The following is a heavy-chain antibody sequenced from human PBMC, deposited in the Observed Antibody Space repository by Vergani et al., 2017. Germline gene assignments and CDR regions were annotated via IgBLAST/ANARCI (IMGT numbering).Heavy chain of an antibody. CDR2: SIPLSRIT. CDR1: GHNFHRYT. Sequence: QVHLVQSGAEGKEPGSSLRVSCKDSGHNFHRYTFSWVRQAPGRGLEWIGRSIPLSRITNYADNFLDRVAISADEAANTVYMTLSTLHSQHTAFYYCARGDLPTDTAMVYWGQGTLVSVSS. V-gene: IGHV1-69*13. D-gene: IGHD5-18*01. J-gene: IGHJ4*02. CDR3: ARGDLPTDTAMVY.